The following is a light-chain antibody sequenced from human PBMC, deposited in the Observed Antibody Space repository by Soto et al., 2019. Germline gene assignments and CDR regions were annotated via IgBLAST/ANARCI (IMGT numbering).Light chain of an antibody. CDR2: DAS. CDR3: HQRSSWPRGT. V-gene: IGKV3D-20*02. CDR1: QSVSSSY. Sequence: EIVLTQAPGTLSLSPGERATLSCRAIQSVSSSYLAWYQQKPGQAPRLLIYDASTRATGIPARFSGSGSGTEFTLTISSLQSEDFAVYYCHQRSSWPRGTFGQGTKVDIK. J-gene: IGKJ1*01.